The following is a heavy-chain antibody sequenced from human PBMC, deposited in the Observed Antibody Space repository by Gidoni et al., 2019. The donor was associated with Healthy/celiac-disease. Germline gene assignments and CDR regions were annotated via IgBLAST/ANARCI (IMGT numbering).Heavy chain of an antibody. D-gene: IGHD2-15*01. CDR1: GYSFTSYW. V-gene: IGHV5-10-1*01. CDR3: ASPQSCSGGSCHWDAVDI. CDR2: IDPSDSYT. J-gene: IGHJ3*02. Sequence: DVQLVQSGAEVKKPGESLRISCKGSGYSFTSYWISWVRQMPGKGMEWLVRIDPSDSYTNYSRPFQGHVTTSADKSISTAYLHWSSLKASDTAMYYGASPQSCSGGSCHWDAVDIWGQGTMVTVSS.